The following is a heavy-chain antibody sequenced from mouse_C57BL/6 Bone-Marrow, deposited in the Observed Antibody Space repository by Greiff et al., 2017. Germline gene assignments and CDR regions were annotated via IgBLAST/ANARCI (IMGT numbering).Heavy chain of an antibody. V-gene: IGHV1-64*01. CDR2: IHPNSGST. J-gene: IGHJ1*03. CDR3: ASSTGKPYWYVDV. D-gene: IGHD6-1*01. Sequence: QVQLQQPGAELVKPGASVKLSCKASGYTFTSYWMHWVKQRPGPGLEWIGMIHPNSGSTNYNEKFKSKATLTVDKSSSTAYMQLSSLTSEDSAVYYCASSTGKPYWYVDVWGTGTTVTVSS. CDR1: GYTFTSYW.